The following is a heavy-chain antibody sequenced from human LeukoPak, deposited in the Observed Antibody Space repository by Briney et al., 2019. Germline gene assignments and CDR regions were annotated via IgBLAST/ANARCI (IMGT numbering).Heavy chain of an antibody. CDR3: AIGALGYCSSTGCYFDY. V-gene: IGHV3-30-3*01. CDR2: ISYDGSNK. Sequence: GGSLRLSCAASGFTFSSYAMHWVRQAPGKGLEWVAVISYDGSNKYYADSVKGRFTISRDNSKNTLYLQMNSLRTEDTAVYYCAIGALGYCSSTGCYFDYWGQGTLVTVSS. J-gene: IGHJ4*02. D-gene: IGHD2-2*01. CDR1: GFTFSSYA.